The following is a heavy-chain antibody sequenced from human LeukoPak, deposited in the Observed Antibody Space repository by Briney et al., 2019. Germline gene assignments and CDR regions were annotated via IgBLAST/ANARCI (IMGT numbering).Heavy chain of an antibody. V-gene: IGHV1-2*02. CDR2: INPYSGAT. J-gene: IGHJ5*02. CDR3: ARQSGAGNWFDP. D-gene: IGHD3-10*01. Sequence: ASVKVSCKASGYTFTGYYIHWVRQAPGQGLEWMGWINPYSGATNYAPKFQGRVTMTRDTSISRGYMELSRVRSDDTAVYYCARQSGAGNWFDPWGQGTLVTVPS. CDR1: GYTFTGYY.